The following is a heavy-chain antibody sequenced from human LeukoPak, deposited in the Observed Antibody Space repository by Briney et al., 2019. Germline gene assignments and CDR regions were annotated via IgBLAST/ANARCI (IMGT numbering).Heavy chain of an antibody. CDR1: GGTFSSYA. CDR2: IIPIFGTA. V-gene: IGHV1-69*01. Sequence: ASVKVSCKASGGTFSSYAISRVRQAPGQGLEWMGGIIPIFGTANYAQKFQGRVTITADESTSTAYMELSSLRSEDTAVYYCAREGHSSSWYGYWGQGTLVTVSS. CDR3: AREGHSSSWYGY. D-gene: IGHD6-13*01. J-gene: IGHJ4*02.